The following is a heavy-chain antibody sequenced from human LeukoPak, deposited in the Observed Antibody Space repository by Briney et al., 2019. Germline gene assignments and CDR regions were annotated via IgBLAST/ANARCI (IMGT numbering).Heavy chain of an antibody. Sequence: SETLSLTCTVSGGSISSYYWSWIRQPPGKGLEWIGYIYYSGSTYYNPSLKSRVTISVDTSKNQFSLKLSSVTAADTAVYYCARVGGRPILTGYKIENWFDPWGQGTLVTVSS. D-gene: IGHD3-9*01. CDR2: IYYSGST. V-gene: IGHV4-59*12. CDR1: GGSISSYY. J-gene: IGHJ5*02. CDR3: ARVGGRPILTGYKIENWFDP.